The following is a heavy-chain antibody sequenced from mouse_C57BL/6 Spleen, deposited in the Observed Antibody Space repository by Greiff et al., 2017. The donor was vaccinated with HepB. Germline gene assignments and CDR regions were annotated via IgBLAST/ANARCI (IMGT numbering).Heavy chain of an antibody. CDR1: GFTFSDYG. V-gene: IGHV5-17*01. J-gene: IGHJ1*03. D-gene: IGHD1-1*01. CDR3: ARGEDYYCSSRYWYFDV. CDR2: ISSGSSTI. Sequence: EVKLMESGGGLVKPGGSLKLSCAASGFTFSDYGMHWVRQAPEKGLEWVAYISSGSSTIYYADTVKGRFTISRDNAKNTLFLQMTSLRSEDTAMYYCARGEDYYCSSRYWYFDVWGTGTTVTVSS.